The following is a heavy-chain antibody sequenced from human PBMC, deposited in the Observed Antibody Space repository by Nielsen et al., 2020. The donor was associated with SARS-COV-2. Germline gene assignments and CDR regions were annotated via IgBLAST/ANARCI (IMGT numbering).Heavy chain of an antibody. Sequence: GGSLRLSCAASGFTFSDYYMSWIRQAPGKGLEWVSYISSSGSTIYYADSVKGRFTISRDNAKNSLYLQMNSLRAEDTAVYYCARVELYCSGGSCYSDYYYGMDVWGQGTTVTVSS. V-gene: IGHV3-11*04. CDR1: GFTFSDYY. CDR2: ISSSGSTI. D-gene: IGHD2-15*01. CDR3: ARVELYCSGGSCYSDYYYGMDV. J-gene: IGHJ6*02.